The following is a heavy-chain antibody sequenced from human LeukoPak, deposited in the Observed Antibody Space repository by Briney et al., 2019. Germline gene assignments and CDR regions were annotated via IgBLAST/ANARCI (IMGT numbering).Heavy chain of an antibody. CDR2: IIPIFGIA. J-gene: IGHJ5*02. D-gene: IGHD3-9*01. V-gene: IGHV1-69*04. CDR1: GGTFSSYA. CDR3: ARALALRYFDLPGGWFDP. Sequence: AASVKVSCKASGGTFSSYAISWVRQAPGQGLEWMGRIIPIFGIANYAQKFQGRVTITADKSTSTAYMELSSLRSEDTAVYYCARALALRYFDLPGGWFDPWGQGTLVTVSS.